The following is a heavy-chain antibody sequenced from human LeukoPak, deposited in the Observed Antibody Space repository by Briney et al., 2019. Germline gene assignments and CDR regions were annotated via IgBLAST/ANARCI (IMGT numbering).Heavy chain of an antibody. D-gene: IGHD3-9*01. CDR3: ARAETYARVLRYFDWLLLNPPWGSFDY. CDR2: IKQEGSEK. Sequence: PGGSLRLSCAASGFTFSSYWMSWVRQAPGKGREWVANIKQEGSEKYYVDSVKGRFTISRDNAKNSLYLQMNSLRAEDTAVYYCARAETYARVLRYFDWLLLNPPWGSFDYWGQGTLVTVSS. CDR1: GFTFSSYW. V-gene: IGHV3-7*01. J-gene: IGHJ4*02.